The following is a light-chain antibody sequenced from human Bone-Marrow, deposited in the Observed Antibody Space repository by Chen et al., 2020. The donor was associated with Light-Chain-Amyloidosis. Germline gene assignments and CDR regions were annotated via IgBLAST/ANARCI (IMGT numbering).Light chain of an antibody. Sequence: EVVLTQSPATLSLSPWERATLSCRASQTISTHLVWYQQKPGQVPRLLIYDAYTRATGIPARFSGSGSGTDFTLSISSLEAEDFAVYYCQHRGGWPPLSFGGGTKIEIK. CDR2: DAY. V-gene: IGKV3-11*01. J-gene: IGKJ4*01. CDR3: QHRGGWPPLS. CDR1: QTISTH.